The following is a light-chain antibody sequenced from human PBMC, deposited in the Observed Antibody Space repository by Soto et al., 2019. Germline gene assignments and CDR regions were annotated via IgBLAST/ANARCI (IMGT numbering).Light chain of an antibody. Sequence: DIPMTQSPSTLSASVGDRVTITCRASQSISSWLAWYQQKPGKAPKLLIFKASSLESGVPSRFSGSGSGTEFTLTISSLQPDDFATYYCQHYNSYSWTFGQGTNVEIK. CDR3: QHYNSYSWT. CDR2: KAS. CDR1: QSISSW. V-gene: IGKV1-5*03. J-gene: IGKJ1*01.